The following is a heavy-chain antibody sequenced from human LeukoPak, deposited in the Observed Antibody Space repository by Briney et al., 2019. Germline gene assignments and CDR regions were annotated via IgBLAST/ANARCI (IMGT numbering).Heavy chain of an antibody. CDR3: ARVSVHGYSDY. D-gene: IGHD2-8*01. V-gene: IGHV4-59*01. J-gene: IGHJ4*02. Sequence: PSETLSLTCTVSGGSISNYYWNWIRQPPPKGLEWIGYIYYTGSTKYNPSLKSRVTISVDKSKNQFSLKLSSVTAADTAVYYCARVSVHGYSDYWGQGTLVTVSS. CDR2: IYYTGST. CDR1: GGSISNYY.